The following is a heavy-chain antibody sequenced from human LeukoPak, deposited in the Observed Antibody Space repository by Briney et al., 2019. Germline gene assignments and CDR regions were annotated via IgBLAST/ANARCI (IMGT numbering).Heavy chain of an antibody. CDR2: IYTSGST. V-gene: IGHV4-61*02. J-gene: IGHJ4*02. D-gene: IGHD4-23*01. CDR3: AGAGRWDYFDS. CDR1: GGSISSGSYY. Sequence: SETLSLTCTVSGGSISSGSYYWSWIRQPAGKGLEWIGRIYTSGSTNYNPSLKSRVTISVDTSKNQFSLKLSSVTAADTAVYYCAGAGRWDYFDSWGQGTLVTVSS.